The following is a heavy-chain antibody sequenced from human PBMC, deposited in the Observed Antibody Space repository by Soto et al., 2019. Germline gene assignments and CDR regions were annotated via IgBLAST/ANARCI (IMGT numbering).Heavy chain of an antibody. V-gene: IGHV1-69*06. Sequence: SVKVSCKASGGTFSSYAISWVRQAPGQGLEWMGGIISIFGTANYAQKFQGRVTITADKSTSTAYMELSSLRSEDTAVYYCARGGAYYDFWSGYQASIWGQGTMVTVSS. D-gene: IGHD3-3*01. CDR2: IISIFGTA. CDR1: GGTFSSYA. J-gene: IGHJ3*02. CDR3: ARGGAYYDFWSGYQASI.